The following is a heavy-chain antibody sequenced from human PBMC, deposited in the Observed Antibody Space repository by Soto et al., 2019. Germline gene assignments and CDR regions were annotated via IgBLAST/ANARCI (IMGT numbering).Heavy chain of an antibody. CDR3: ARGFGRAAQGMDV. J-gene: IGHJ6*02. CDR1: GGCISGYY. V-gene: IGHV4-59*01. CDR2: RYYSGNT. Sequence: SETLSLTCTVSGGCISGYYWSWIRQPPGNQLEWIGYRYYSGNTNYNPSVRSRVTISVDTSKNQVSLSLTSVTAADTAVYYCARGFGRAAQGMDVWGQGTTVTVSS. D-gene: IGHD6-6*01.